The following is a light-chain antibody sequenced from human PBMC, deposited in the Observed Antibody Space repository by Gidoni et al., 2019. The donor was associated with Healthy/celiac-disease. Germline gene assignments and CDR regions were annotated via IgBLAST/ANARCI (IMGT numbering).Light chain of an antibody. Sequence: DIQMTQSPSSLSASVGDRVTITCRATQRIGRYLNWYQQKPGKAPKVLIYAASSLQSGVPSRFGGSGSGTDFTLTITRLQPEDFATYYCQQSYNTPRTFGQXTKLEIK. V-gene: IGKV1-39*01. CDR3: QQSYNTPRT. CDR2: AAS. CDR1: QRIGRY. J-gene: IGKJ2*01.